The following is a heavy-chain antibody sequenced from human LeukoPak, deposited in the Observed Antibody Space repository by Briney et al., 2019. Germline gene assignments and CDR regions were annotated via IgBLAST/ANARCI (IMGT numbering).Heavy chain of an antibody. J-gene: IGHJ4*02. V-gene: IGHV4-34*01. CDR2: INHSGST. CDR3: ARGLHYYGSGTPRAFEDY. CDR1: GGSFSGYY. D-gene: IGHD3-10*01. Sequence: SETLSLTCAVYGGSFSGYYWSWISRPPGKGLEWIGEINHSGSTNYNPSLKRRATISVDTSKNQFSLKLSSVTAAYTAVYYCARGLHYYGSGTPRAFEDYWGQGTLVTVSS.